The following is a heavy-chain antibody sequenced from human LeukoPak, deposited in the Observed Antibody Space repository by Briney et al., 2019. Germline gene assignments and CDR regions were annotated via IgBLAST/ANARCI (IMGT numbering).Heavy chain of an antibody. J-gene: IGHJ4*02. V-gene: IGHV3-30-3*01. D-gene: IGHD3-9*01. CDR2: ISYDGSNK. CDR3: ARSLRYFDWLAYTPIDY. CDR1: GFTFSSYA. Sequence: TGGSLRLSCAASGFTFSSYAMHWVRQAPGKGLEWVAVISYDGSNKYYADSVKGRFTISRDNSKNTLYLQMNSLRAEDTAVYYCARSLRYFDWLAYTPIDYWGQGTLVTVSS.